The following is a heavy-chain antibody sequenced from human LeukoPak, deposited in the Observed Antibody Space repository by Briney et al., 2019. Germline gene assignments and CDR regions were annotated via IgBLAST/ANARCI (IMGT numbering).Heavy chain of an antibody. J-gene: IGHJ4*02. CDR2: INWNGGST. D-gene: IGHD3-22*01. V-gene: IGHV3-20*04. Sequence: PGGSLRLSCAASGFTFDDYGMSWVRQAPGKGLEWVSGINWNGGSTGYADSVKGRFTISRDNAKNSLYLQMNSLRAEDTAVYYCARVYTYYYDSSGYHPFDYWGQGTLVTVSS. CDR1: GFTFDDYG. CDR3: ARVYTYYYDSSGYHPFDY.